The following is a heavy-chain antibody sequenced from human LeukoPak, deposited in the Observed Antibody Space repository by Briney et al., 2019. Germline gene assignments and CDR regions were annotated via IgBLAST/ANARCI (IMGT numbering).Heavy chain of an antibody. CDR3: ARHGFGCSGGSCYSGNWFDT. Sequence: SQTLSLTCTVSGGSISSGAYYWTWIRQHPGKGLEWIGYIYYSGSTYYNPSLKSRVTISVDMSKNQFSLKLSSVTAADTAVYYCARHGFGCSGGSCYSGNWFDTWGQGTLVTVSS. V-gene: IGHV4-31*03. CDR1: GGSISSGAYY. J-gene: IGHJ5*02. CDR2: IYYSGST. D-gene: IGHD2-15*01.